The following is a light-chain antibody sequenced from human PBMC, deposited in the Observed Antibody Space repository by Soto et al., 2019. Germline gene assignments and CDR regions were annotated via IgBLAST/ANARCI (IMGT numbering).Light chain of an antibody. J-gene: IGKJ5*01. CDR2: AAF. CDR3: QHADSFPLIT. CDR1: QDISNY. V-gene: IGKV1-12*01. Sequence: DIQMTQSPCSLSASVGDRVTITCQASQDISNYLNWYQQKPGKAPKLLIYAAFTLQSGVPSRFSGSGSGTDFTLTISSLQPEDFATYYCQHADSFPLITFGQGTRLEIK.